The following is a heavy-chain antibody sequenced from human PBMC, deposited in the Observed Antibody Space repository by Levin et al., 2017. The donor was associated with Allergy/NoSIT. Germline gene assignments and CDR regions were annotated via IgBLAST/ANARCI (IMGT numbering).Heavy chain of an antibody. CDR1: GGSFSGYY. Sequence: GSLRLSCAVYGGSFSGYYWSWIRQPPGKGLEWIGEINHSGSTNYNPSLKSRVTISVDTSKNQFSLKLSSVTAADTAVYYCARGRWFGETPNFDYWGQGTLVTVSS. CDR2: INHSGST. D-gene: IGHD3-10*01. CDR3: ARGRWFGETPNFDY. J-gene: IGHJ4*02. V-gene: IGHV4-34*01.